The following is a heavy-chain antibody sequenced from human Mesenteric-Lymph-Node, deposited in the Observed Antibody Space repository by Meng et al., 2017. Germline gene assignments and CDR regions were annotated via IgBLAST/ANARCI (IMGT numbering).Heavy chain of an antibody. D-gene: IGHD3-22*01. CDR1: GGSFSGYY. CDR2: INHSGST. V-gene: IGHV4-34*01. J-gene: IGHJ4*02. Sequence: SETLSLTCAVYGGSFSGYYWSWIRQPPGKGLEWIGEINHSGSTNYNPSLKSRVTISVDTSKNQFSLKLSSVTAADTAVYYCAREDYYKDYFDYWGQGALVTVSS. CDR3: AREDYYKDYFDY.